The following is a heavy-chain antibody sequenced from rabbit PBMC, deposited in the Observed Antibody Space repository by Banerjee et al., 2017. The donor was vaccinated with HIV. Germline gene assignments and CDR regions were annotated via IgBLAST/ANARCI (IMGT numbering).Heavy chain of an antibody. J-gene: IGHJ6*01. CDR2: IDTGDGDT. Sequence: QQQLEESGGGLVKPEGSLTLTCTASGIDFSSYHWICWVRQAPGKRPEWIACIDTGDGDTYYANWAKGRFTISKTSSTTVTLQMTSLTAADTATYFCARDLDDVIGWNFGWWGQGTLVTVS. CDR3: ARDLDDVIGWNFGW. D-gene: IGHD4-1*01. CDR1: GIDFSSYHW. V-gene: IGHV1S45*01.